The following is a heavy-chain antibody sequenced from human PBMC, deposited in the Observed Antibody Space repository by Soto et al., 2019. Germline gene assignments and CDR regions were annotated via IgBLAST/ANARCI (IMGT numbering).Heavy chain of an antibody. CDR1: GDSIDNSGYY. Sequence: ASETLSLTCTVSGDSIDNSGYYWGWIRQSPGKGLEWIGSIYYSGTTYCNPSLNSRVTISMDTSKDQFSLHLTSVTAADTAVYYCATVIPVAGVPAAILTGLDVWGQGTSVIVSS. CDR3: ATVIPVAGVPAAILTGLDV. J-gene: IGHJ6*02. D-gene: IGHD2-2*01. CDR2: IYYSGTT. V-gene: IGHV4-39*07.